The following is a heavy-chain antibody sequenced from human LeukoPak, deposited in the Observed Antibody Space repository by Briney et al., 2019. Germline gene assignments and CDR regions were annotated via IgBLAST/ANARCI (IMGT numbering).Heavy chain of an antibody. CDR1: GFTFSSYT. D-gene: IGHD6-13*01. CDR2: IKQDGRET. J-gene: IGHJ5*02. V-gene: IGHV3-7*01. Sequence: GGSLRLSCAASGFTFSSYTMSWVRQAPGKGLEWVANIKQDGRETYYVDSVKGRFTISRDNAKNSLYLQMNSLRDEDTAVYYCARDGSSWPTQKVNWFDPWGQGTLVTVSS. CDR3: ARDGSSWPTQKVNWFDP.